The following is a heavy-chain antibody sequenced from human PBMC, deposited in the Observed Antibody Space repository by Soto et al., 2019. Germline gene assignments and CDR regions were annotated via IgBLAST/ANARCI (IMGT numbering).Heavy chain of an antibody. D-gene: IGHD6-19*01. CDR2: TNHSGGT. CDR3: ARGRYSSGWYGGDWFDP. CDR1: GGSFSGYY. J-gene: IGHJ5*02. Sequence: SETLSLTCAVYGGSFSGYYWSWIRQPPGKGLEWIGETNHSGGTNYNPSLKSRVTISVDTSKNQFSLKLSSVTAADTAVYYCARGRYSSGWYGGDWFDPWGQGTLVTVSS. V-gene: IGHV4-34*01.